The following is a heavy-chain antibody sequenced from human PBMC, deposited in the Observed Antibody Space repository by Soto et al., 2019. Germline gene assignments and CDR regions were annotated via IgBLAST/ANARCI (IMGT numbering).Heavy chain of an antibody. CDR2: ISGSGGST. V-gene: IGHV3-23*01. J-gene: IGHJ4*02. CDR3: GKVIAAVNPRGYFDY. Sequence: EVQLLESGGGLVQPGGSLRLSCAASGFTGSSYAMRWVRQAPGKGMEWVSGISGSGGSTYYADSVKGRFTISRDNSKDKLYLQMDSRSVEDTAIYFGGKVIAAVNPRGYFDYRGQGTLVTVS. D-gene: IGHD6-6*01. CDR1: GFTGSSYA.